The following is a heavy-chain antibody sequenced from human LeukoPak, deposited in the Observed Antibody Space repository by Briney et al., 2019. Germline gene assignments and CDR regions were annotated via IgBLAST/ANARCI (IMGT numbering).Heavy chain of an antibody. CDR2: ISSSSNYI. CDR3: ARVPHAMVRGVIITEFYFDY. Sequence: AGSPRFSGAASGLTFSSYSMNWVRQAPGKGLEWVSSISSSSNYIYYADSVKGRFTISRDNAKNSLYVKINSLEAEDMAVYYCARVPHAMVRGVIITEFYFDYWGQGTLVTVSS. J-gene: IGHJ4*02. V-gene: IGHV3-21*01. D-gene: IGHD3-10*01. CDR1: GLTFSSYS.